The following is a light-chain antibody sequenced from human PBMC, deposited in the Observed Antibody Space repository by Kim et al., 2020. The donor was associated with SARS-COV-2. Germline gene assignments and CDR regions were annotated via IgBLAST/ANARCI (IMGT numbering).Light chain of an antibody. CDR2: GAS. CDR3: QHTYST. V-gene: IGKV1-39*01. J-gene: IGKJ2*01. CDR1: QTIKTY. Sequence: DIQMTQSPSSLSASVGDRVTITCRASQTIKTYLNWYQQKPGKAPKLLIYGASNLQSGVPSRFSGGGSGTEFTLTISSLHPEDSATYYCQHTYSTFGQDTKLEI.